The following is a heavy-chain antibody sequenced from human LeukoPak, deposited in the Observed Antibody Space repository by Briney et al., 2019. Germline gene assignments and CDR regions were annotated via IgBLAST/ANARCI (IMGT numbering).Heavy chain of an antibody. V-gene: IGHV4-34*01. Sequence: SETLSLTCAVYGGSFSGYYWSWIRQPPGKGLEWIGEIYHSGSTNYNPSLKSRVTISVDTSKKQFSLKLSSVTAADTAVYYCARDTLVSPSGSYHDAFDIWGQGTMVTVSS. J-gene: IGHJ3*02. CDR2: IYHSGST. CDR3: ARDTLVSPSGSYHDAFDI. CDR1: GGSFSGYY. D-gene: IGHD1-26*01.